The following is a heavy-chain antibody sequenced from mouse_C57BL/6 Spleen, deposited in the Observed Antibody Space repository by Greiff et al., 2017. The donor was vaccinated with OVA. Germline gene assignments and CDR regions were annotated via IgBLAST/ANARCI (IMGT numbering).Heavy chain of an antibody. J-gene: IGHJ1*03. V-gene: IGHV3-6*01. Sequence: ESGPGLVKPSQSLSLTCSVTGYSITSGYYWNWIRQFPGNKLEWMGYISYDGSNNYNPSLKNRISITRDTSKNQFFLKLNSVTTEDTATYYCARIPITTVVNWYFDVWGTGTTVTVSS. CDR1: GYSITSGYY. CDR2: ISYDGSN. D-gene: IGHD1-1*01. CDR3: ARIPITTVVNWYFDV.